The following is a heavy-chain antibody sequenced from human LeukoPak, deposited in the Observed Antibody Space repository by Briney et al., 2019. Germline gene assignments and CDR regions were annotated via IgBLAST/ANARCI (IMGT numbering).Heavy chain of an antibody. CDR2: IIPIFGTA. V-gene: IGHV1-69*01. CDR1: GGTFSSYA. D-gene: IGHD3-9*01. Sequence: SVKVSRKASGGTFSSYAISWVRQAPGQGLEWMGGIIPIFGTANYAQKFQGRVTITADESTSTAYMELSSLRSEDTAVYYCARERGSGLTGYYDYWGQGTLVTVSS. CDR3: ARERGSGLTGYYDY. J-gene: IGHJ4*02.